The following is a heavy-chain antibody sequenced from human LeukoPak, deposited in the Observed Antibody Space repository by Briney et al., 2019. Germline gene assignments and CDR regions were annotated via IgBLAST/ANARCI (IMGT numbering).Heavy chain of an antibody. D-gene: IGHD3-16*01. CDR2: ISVSGDTI. CDR3: VRDLWARGETTAIGPFDP. J-gene: IGHJ5*02. Sequence: PGGSLRLSCAASGFPFSAYEMNWVRQAPGKGLEWVSYISVSGDTIYYADSVKGRFTISRDNARNSLSLQMSNLRVEDTAVYYCVRDLWARGETTAIGPFDPWGQGTLVIVSS. V-gene: IGHV3-48*03. CDR1: GFPFSAYE.